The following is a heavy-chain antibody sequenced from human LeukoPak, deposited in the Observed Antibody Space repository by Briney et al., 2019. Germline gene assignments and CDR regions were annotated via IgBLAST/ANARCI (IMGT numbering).Heavy chain of an antibody. Sequence: GGSLRLSCAASGFTFSDYVMRWVRQAPGKGLEWVSYINHNGEMIYYADSVKGRFTISRDTAKKTLYLQMNSLRDDDTALYYCVRDNDWAFHYWGQGTLVTVSS. CDR3: VRDNDWAFHY. CDR1: GFTFSDYV. CDR2: INHNGEMI. J-gene: IGHJ4*02. D-gene: IGHD3-9*01. V-gene: IGHV3-48*02.